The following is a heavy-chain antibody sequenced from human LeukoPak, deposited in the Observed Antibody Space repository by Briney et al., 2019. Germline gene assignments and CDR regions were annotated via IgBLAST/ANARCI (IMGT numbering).Heavy chain of an antibody. CDR3: AVARYSSGRYGDY. CDR1: GFTFSSYS. J-gene: IGHJ4*02. Sequence: GGSLRLSCAASGFTFSSYSMNWVRQAPGKGLEWVSYISSSSSTIYYADSVKGRFTISRDNAKNSLYLQMNSLRAEDTAVYYCAVARYSSGRYGDYWGQGTLVTVSS. D-gene: IGHD6-19*01. CDR2: ISSSSSTI. V-gene: IGHV3-48*04.